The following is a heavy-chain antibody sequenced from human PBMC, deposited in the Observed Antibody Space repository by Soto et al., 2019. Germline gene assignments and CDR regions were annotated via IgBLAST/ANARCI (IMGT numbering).Heavy chain of an antibody. D-gene: IGHD2-2*01. CDR1: GYTFTTYH. Sequence: QVQLVQSGAEVKEPGASVKISCKASGYTFTTYHIHWVRQAPGQGLDWMGMIDPIGGNTGYARKFQDRVAMTRDTSTVTAYIEVNSLRFDDTAMYFCVRGYCTSSASCEGDFQHWGQGTLVTVSS. J-gene: IGHJ1*01. CDR3: VRGYCTSSASCEGDFQH. CDR2: IDPIGGNT. V-gene: IGHV1-46*01.